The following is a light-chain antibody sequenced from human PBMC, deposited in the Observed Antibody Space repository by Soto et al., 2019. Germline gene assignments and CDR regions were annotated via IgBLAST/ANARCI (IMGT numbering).Light chain of an antibody. CDR1: RSDIGKYDL. CDR2: EGN. J-gene: IGLJ2*01. V-gene: IGLV2-23*01. CDR3: CSYAGSSTVI. Sequence: QSVLTQPASVSGSPGQSITISCTGTRSDIGKYDLVSWYQQHPGKAPKLIIYEGNKRPSGVSRRFSGSKSANTASLTISGLQAEDEADYYCCSYAGSSTVIFGGGTQLTVL.